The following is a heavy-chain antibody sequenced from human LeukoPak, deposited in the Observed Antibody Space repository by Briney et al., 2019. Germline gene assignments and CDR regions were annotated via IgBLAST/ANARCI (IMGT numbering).Heavy chain of an antibody. CDR1: GGSFSGYH. V-gene: IGHV4-34*01. CDR3: VRDRCGGDCYPNWFDP. J-gene: IGHJ5*02. Sequence: SETLSLTCAVYGGSFSGYHWTWIRQSPGKGLEWIGDINHSGSTNYNPPLKRRVTISVDTSKNQFSLKLTSVTAAHTDVYYCVRDRCGGDCYPNWFDPWGQGTLVTVSS. D-gene: IGHD2-21*02. CDR2: INHSGST.